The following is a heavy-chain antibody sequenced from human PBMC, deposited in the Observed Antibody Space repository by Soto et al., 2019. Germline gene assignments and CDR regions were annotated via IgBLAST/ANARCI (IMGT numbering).Heavy chain of an antibody. CDR1: GYSFTDYH. CDR3: ARGDSTDCSNGVCSFFYNHDMDV. D-gene: IGHD2-8*01. CDR2: INPKSGGT. Sequence: ASVKVSCKASGYSFTDYHIHWVRQAPGQGLEWLGRINPKSGGTSTAQKFQGWVAMTTDTSISTASMELTRLTSDDTAIYYCARGDSTDCSNGVCSFFYNHDMDVWGQGTTVTVSS. J-gene: IGHJ6*02. V-gene: IGHV1-2*04.